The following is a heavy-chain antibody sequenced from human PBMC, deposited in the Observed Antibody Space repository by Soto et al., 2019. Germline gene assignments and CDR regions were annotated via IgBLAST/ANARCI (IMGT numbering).Heavy chain of an antibody. V-gene: IGHV3-30*03. Sequence: ESGGGVVQPGRSLRLSCAASGFTFSSYGMHWVRQAPGKGLEWVAVISYDGSNKYYADSVKGRFTISRDNSKNTLYLQMNSLRAEDTAVYYCARAGEVVADDGDYWGQGTLVTVSS. CDR2: ISYDGSNK. J-gene: IGHJ4*02. CDR3: ARAGEVVADDGDY. CDR1: GFTFSSYG. D-gene: IGHD3-3*01.